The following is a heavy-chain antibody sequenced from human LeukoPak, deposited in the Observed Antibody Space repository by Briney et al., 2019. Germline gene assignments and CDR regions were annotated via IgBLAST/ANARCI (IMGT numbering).Heavy chain of an antibody. CDR3: ARRISGNPFDY. CDR2: IYYSGST. D-gene: IGHD4-23*01. CDR1: GGSISSNDYY. Sequence: SETLSLTCTVSGGSISSNDYYWGWIRQPPGKGLEWIASIYYSGSTYYNPSLKSRVTISVDTSKNQFSLKLSSVTAADTAVYYCARRISGNPFDYWGQGTLVTVSS. J-gene: IGHJ4*02. V-gene: IGHV4-39*01.